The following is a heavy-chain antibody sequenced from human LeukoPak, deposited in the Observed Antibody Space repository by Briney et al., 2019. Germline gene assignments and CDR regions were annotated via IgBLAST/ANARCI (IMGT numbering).Heavy chain of an antibody. CDR1: GFTFSSYE. CDR3: AGDTAVVGVDNFDY. Sequence: GGSLRLSCAASGFTFSSYEMNWVRQAPGKGLEWVSYISSCGSTIYYADSVKGRFTISRDNAKNSLYLQMNSLRAEDTAVYYCAGDTAVVGVDNFDYWGQGTLVTVSS. D-gene: IGHD1-26*01. CDR2: ISSCGSTI. V-gene: IGHV3-48*03. J-gene: IGHJ4*02.